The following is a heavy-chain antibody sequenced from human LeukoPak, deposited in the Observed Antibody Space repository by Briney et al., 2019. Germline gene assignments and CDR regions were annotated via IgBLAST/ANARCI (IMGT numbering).Heavy chain of an antibody. J-gene: IGHJ4*02. V-gene: IGHV1-18*01. CDR1: GYTFTSYG. Sequence: ASVKVSCKASGYTFTSYGISWVRQAPGQGLEWMGWISAYNGNTNYAQELQGRVTMTTDTSTSTAYMELRSLRSDDTAVYYCARDPGTSSGYYYGRLGYWGQGTLVTVSS. CDR2: ISAYNGNT. D-gene: IGHD3-22*01. CDR3: ARDPGTSSGYYYGRLGY.